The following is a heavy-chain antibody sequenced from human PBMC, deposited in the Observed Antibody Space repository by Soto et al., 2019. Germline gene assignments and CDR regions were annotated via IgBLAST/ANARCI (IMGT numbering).Heavy chain of an antibody. V-gene: IGHV4-30-4*01. J-gene: IGHJ5*02. CDR2: IYYSGST. D-gene: IGHD3-3*01. CDR1: GGSISSGDYY. Sequence: KTSETLSLTCTVSGGSISSGDYYWSWIRQPPGKGLEWIGYIYYSGSTYYNPSLKSRVTISVDTSKNQFSLKLSSVTAADTAVYYCARDSAYYDFWSGYYHNWFDPWGQGTLVTVSS. CDR3: ARDSAYYDFWSGYYHNWFDP.